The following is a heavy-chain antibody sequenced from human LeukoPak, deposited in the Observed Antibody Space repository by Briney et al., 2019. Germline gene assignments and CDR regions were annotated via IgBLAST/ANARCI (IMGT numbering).Heavy chain of an antibody. Sequence: PSETLSLTCAVYGGSFSGYYWSWIRQPPGKGLEWIGEINHSGSTNYNPSLKSRVTISVDTSKNQFSLKLSSVTAADTAVYYCARDGSNHRTDFDIWGQGTMVTVSS. J-gene: IGHJ3*02. CDR1: GGSFSGYY. V-gene: IGHV4-34*01. CDR3: ARDGSNHRTDFDI. D-gene: IGHD1-1*01. CDR2: INHSGST.